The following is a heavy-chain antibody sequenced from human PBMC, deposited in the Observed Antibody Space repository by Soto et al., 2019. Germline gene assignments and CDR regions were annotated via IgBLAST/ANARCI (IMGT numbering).Heavy chain of an antibody. V-gene: IGHV5-10-1*01. D-gene: IGHD3-10*01. J-gene: IGHJ5*02. CDR1: GFTFTSYW. Sequence: EVQLEQSGAEVKKPGESLRISCKGSGFTFTSYWISWVRQMPGKGLEWMGRIDPSDSYTNYSPSFQGHVTISADKSISTAYLQWSSLKASDTAMYYCARLGSVNYYMVSWGQGTLVAGSS. CDR3: ARLGSVNYYMVS. CDR2: IDPSDSYT.